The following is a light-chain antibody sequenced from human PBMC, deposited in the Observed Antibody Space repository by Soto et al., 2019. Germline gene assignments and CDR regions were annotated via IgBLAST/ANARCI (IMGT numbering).Light chain of an antibody. V-gene: IGKV3-20*01. CDR3: QQYGSSPAT. CDR2: GAS. J-gene: IGKJ1*01. CDR1: QSVSSSY. Sequence: EIVLTQSPGTLSLSPGERATLSCRASQSVSSSYLAWYQQKPGQAPGLLIYGASSRATGIPDRFSGSGSGTDLTLTISRLEPEDFAVYYCQQYGSSPATFGQGTKVEIK.